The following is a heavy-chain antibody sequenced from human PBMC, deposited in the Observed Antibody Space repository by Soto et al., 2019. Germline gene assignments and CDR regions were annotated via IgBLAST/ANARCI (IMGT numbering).Heavy chain of an antibody. J-gene: IGHJ4*02. Sequence: QVQLQESGPGLVKPSQTLALTCTVSGGSISSGGYYCSWIRQHPGKGLEWIGYIYHSGSTYYNPSLKGRVTLSVDTSKNQFSLKLSSVTAGDTAVYYCARAFDDYGAQFDYWGQGTLVTVSS. CDR3: ARAFDDYGAQFDY. CDR2: IYHSGST. CDR1: GGSISSGGYY. D-gene: IGHD4-17*01. V-gene: IGHV4-31*03.